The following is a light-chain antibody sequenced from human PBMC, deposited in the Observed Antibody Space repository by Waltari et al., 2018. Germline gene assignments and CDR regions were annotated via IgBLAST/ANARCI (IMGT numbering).Light chain of an antibody. CDR1: QRVSSN. V-gene: IGKV3-15*01. CDR2: GAS. Sequence: EIVMTQSPATLSVSPGERDTLSCRSSQRVSSNLAWYQQKPGQAPRLLIYGASTRAPGIPARFSCSGSGTEFTLIISSMQSEDFAVYYCQQYNNWLRTFGQGTKVEIK. CDR3: QQYNNWLRT. J-gene: IGKJ1*01.